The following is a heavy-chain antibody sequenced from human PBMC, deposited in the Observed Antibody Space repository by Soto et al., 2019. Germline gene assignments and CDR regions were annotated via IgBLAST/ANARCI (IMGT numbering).Heavy chain of an antibody. D-gene: IGHD3-22*01. V-gene: IGHV3-30-3*01. J-gene: IGHJ4*02. CDR2: ISYDGSNK. Sequence: GGSLRLSCAASGFTFSSYAMHWVRQAPGKGLEWVAVISYDGSNKYYADSAKGRFTISRDNSKNTLYLQMNSLRAEDTAVYYCARDGRNYYDSSGLDYWGQGTLVTVSS. CDR1: GFTFSSYA. CDR3: ARDGRNYYDSSGLDY.